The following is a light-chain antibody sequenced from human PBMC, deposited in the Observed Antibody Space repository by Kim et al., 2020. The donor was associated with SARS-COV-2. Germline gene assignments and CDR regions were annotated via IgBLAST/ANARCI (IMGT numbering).Light chain of an antibody. J-gene: IGLJ3*02. CDR2: KDS. V-gene: IGLV3-25*03. CDR1: ALPKQY. CDR3: QSADSSGTYHWV. Sequence: SYELTQPPSVSVSPGQKARITCSGDALPKQYAYWYQQKPGQAPVLVIYKDSERPSGIPERFSGSSSGTTVTLTISGVQAEDEADYYCQSADSSGTYHWVFGGGTQLTVL.